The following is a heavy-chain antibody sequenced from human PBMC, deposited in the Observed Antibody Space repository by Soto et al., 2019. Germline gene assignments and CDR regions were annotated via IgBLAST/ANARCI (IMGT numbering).Heavy chain of an antibody. CDR2: ISSSSTYI. D-gene: IGHD3-10*01. J-gene: IGHJ6*02. CDR3: ARVALGWFGEEHYYYGMDV. V-gene: IGHV3-21*01. CDR1: GFTFSNYG. Sequence: GGSLRLSCAASGFTFSNYGLNWVRQAPGKGLEWVSSISSSSTYIYYADSVKGRFTISRDNAKNSLFLQMNSLRAEDTAVYYCARVALGWFGEEHYYYGMDVWGQGTTVTVSS.